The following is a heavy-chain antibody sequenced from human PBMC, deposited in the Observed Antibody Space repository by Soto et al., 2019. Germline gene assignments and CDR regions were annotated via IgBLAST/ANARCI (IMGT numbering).Heavy chain of an antibody. J-gene: IGHJ4*02. CDR1: GFTFSSYA. D-gene: IGHD2-2*02. CDR2: ISGSGGST. CDR3: AKTPILDLVDY. Sequence: GGSLRLSCAASGFTFSSYAMSWVRQAPGKGLEWVSAISGSGGSTYYADSVKGRFTISRDNSKNTLFLQMSSLRAEDTAVYYCAKTPILDLVDYWGQGTLVTVSS. V-gene: IGHV3-23*01.